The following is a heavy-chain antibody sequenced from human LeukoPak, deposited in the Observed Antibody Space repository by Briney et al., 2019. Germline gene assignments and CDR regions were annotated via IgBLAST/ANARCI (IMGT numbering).Heavy chain of an antibody. CDR2: ISGSGDTT. Sequence: PGRSLRLSCAASGFTFSSYGMTWVRQAPGKGLEWVSIISGSGDTTYYADSVKGRFTISRDNSKNTLYLQMNSLRVDDTAVYYCAKEIDYDSSGYYSNFDYWGQGTLVTVSS. D-gene: IGHD3-22*01. CDR1: GFTFSSYG. CDR3: AKEIDYDSSGYYSNFDY. V-gene: IGHV3-23*01. J-gene: IGHJ4*02.